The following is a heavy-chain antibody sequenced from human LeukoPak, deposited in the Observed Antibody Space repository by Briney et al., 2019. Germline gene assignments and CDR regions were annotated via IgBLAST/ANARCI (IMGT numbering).Heavy chain of an antibody. Sequence: SETLSLTCTVSGGSISSSSYYWGWIRQPPGKGLGWIGSIYYSGSTYYNPSLKSRVTISVDTSKNQFSLKLSSVTAADTAVYCCARRRVGYAFDIWGQGTMVTVSS. D-gene: IGHD3-10*01. CDR1: GGSISSSSYY. CDR3: ARRRVGYAFDI. CDR2: IYYSGST. J-gene: IGHJ3*02. V-gene: IGHV4-39*01.